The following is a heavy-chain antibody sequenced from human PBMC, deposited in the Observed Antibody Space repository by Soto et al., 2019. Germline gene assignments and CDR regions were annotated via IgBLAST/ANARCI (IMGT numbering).Heavy chain of an antibody. V-gene: IGHV4-31*03. CDR1: GVSVTTGGGYY. J-gene: IGHJ4*02. CDR3: AKDEGLLWSGELL. D-gene: IGHD3-10*01. Sequence: SETRSRTCCVSGVSVTTGGGYYFSGIRQHPGKGLEWIGYIYYSGSTYYNPSLKSRVTISADPSTNQFSLKMTSVTVADTAVYYCAKDEGLLWSGELLWGQGILVTVSS. CDR2: IYYSGST.